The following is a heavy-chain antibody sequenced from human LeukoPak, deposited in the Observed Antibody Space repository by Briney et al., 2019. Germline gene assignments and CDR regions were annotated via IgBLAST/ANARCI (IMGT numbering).Heavy chain of an antibody. CDR2: KFYSGST. D-gene: IGHD1-26*01. J-gene: IGHJ5*02. CDR1: GSSISSYY. V-gene: IGHV4-59*01. Sequence: SEPLSLTCTVSGSSISSYYWGWIRKPPGKGQEWMGYKFYSGSTNYNPSLKSRVPISVNTPQNQFSLKLSSVTAEDTDVCYCGRVILGLRSGSMELDPWRGGTLLSVSS. CDR3: GRVILGLRSGSMELDP.